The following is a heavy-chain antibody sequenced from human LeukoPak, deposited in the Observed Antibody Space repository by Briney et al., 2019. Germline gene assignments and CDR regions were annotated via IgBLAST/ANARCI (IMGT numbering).Heavy chain of an antibody. Sequence: GGSLRLSCAASGFTFSSYAMSWVRQAPGKGLEWVSAISGSGGSTYYADSVKGRFTISRDNSKNTLYLQMKSLRAEDTAVYYCAKDLQYYYDSSGCLLLDGMDVWGQGTTVTVSS. CDR3: AKDLQYYYDSSGCLLLDGMDV. V-gene: IGHV3-23*01. CDR2: ISGSGGST. J-gene: IGHJ6*02. CDR1: GFTFSSYA. D-gene: IGHD3-22*01.